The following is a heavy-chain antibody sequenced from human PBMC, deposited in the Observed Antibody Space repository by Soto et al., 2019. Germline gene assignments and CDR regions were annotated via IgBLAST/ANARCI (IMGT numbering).Heavy chain of an antibody. Sequence: SETLSLTCAVSGYSISSGYYWGWIRQPPGKGLEWIGNIYHGGSPYYNPSLRSRVTISVDTSKNQFSLKLSSATAADTAVYYCARDTAQGATTKVYYYGMDVCGQRTTVTVSS. CDR3: ARDTAQGATTKVYYYGMDV. J-gene: IGHJ6*02. CDR1: GYSISSGYY. D-gene: IGHD1-26*01. CDR2: IYHGGSP. V-gene: IGHV4-38-2*02.